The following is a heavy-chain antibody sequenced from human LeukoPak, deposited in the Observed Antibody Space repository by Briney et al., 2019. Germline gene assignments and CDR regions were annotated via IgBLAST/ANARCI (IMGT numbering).Heavy chain of an antibody. V-gene: IGHV5-51*01. J-gene: IGHJ3*02. CDR1: PYSLPSYS. CDR2: HTFGVSDT. CDR3: ARQGVTMQEDNAAFDI. D-gene: IGHD3-10*01. Sequence: AVALPISCPVYPYSLPSYSIGWVRHMSGQGLEWMGIHTFGVSDTRYSPSFQGQVNISADKSISTAYLQWSCLKASDTAVYYCARQGVTMQEDNAAFDIWGQGTMVTVSS.